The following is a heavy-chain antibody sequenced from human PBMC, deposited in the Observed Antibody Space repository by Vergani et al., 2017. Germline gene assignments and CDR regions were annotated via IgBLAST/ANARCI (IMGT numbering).Heavy chain of an antibody. Sequence: EVQLLESGGNLVKPGGSLRLSCAASGFTFTNFAMTWVRQAPGEGLEWVSGISGSGGFTYYADSVKGRFTISRDKSKNTMFLQMNSLRAEDTAVYYCATDQVFVVVATNGCFDPWGQGTLVTVSS. CDR3: ATDQVFVVVATNGCFDP. CDR1: GFTFTNFA. V-gene: IGHV3-23*01. J-gene: IGHJ5*02. CDR2: ISGSGGFT. D-gene: IGHD2-15*01.